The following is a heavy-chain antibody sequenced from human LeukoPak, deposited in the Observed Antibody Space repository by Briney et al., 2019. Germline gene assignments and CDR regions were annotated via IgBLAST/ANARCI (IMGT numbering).Heavy chain of an antibody. CDR2: IYYSGST. CDR1: GGSISSYY. D-gene: IGHD3-16*01. CDR3: ARHPPFNWDYVSGSLYYFDY. V-gene: IGHV4-59*08. Sequence: SSETLSLTCTVSGGSISSYYWSWIRQPPGKGLEWIGYIYYSGSTNYNPSLKSRVTISVDTSKNQFSLKLSSVTAADTAVYYCARHPPFNWDYVSGSLYYFDYWGQGTLVTVSS. J-gene: IGHJ4*02.